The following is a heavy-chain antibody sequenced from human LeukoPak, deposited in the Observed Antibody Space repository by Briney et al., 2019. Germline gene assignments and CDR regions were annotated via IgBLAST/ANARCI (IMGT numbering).Heavy chain of an antibody. J-gene: IGHJ3*02. Sequence: VASVKVSCKASGGTFSSYAISWVRQAPGQGLEWMGGIIPIFGTANYAQKFQGRVTITTDESTSTAYMELSSLRSDDTAVYYCAREKWELREGAFDIWGQGTMVTVSS. CDR2: IIPIFGTA. CDR1: GGTFSSYA. V-gene: IGHV1-69*05. CDR3: AREKWELREGAFDI. D-gene: IGHD1-26*01.